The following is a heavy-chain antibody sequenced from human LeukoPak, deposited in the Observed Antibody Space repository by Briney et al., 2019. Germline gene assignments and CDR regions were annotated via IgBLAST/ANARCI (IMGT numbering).Heavy chain of an antibody. CDR2: IYTSGST. D-gene: IGHD3-9*01. J-gene: IGHJ6*02. Sequence: SETLSLTCTVSGGSISSYYWSWIRQPAGKGLEWIGRIYTSGSTNYNPSLKSRVTMSVNTSKNQFSLKLGSVTAADTAVYYCAREMSGLRYFDWSYYGMDVWGQGTTVTVSS. V-gene: IGHV4-4*07. CDR1: GGSISSYY. CDR3: AREMSGLRYFDWSYYGMDV.